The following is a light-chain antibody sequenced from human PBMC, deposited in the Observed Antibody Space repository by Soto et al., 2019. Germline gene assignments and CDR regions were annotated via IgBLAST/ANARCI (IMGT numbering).Light chain of an antibody. V-gene: IGKV3-20*01. Sequence: DIVLTQSPDTLSLSPGERVTLSCRASQRVSLSYLVWYQQKPGQAPRLLIYDSSTRDSGVPDRCDGGGSGTDFNLTIPRLEHAASAVYYCQQDARSSWTFGEGTKLEIK. CDR1: QRVSLSY. J-gene: IGKJ1*01. CDR3: QQDARSSWT. CDR2: DSS.